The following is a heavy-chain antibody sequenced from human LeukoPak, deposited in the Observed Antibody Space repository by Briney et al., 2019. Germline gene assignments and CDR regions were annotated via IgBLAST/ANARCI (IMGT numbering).Heavy chain of an antibody. V-gene: IGHV3-23*01. Sequence: LTGGSLRLSCAASGFTFSSYAMSWVRQAPGKGLEWVSAISGSGGSTYYADSVKGRFTISRDNSKNTLYLQMNSLRAEDTAVYYCAKGAQRITIFGVVTYFDYWGQGTLVTVSS. CDR1: GFTFSSYA. D-gene: IGHD3-3*01. CDR2: ISGSGGST. CDR3: AKGAQRITIFGVVTYFDY. J-gene: IGHJ4*02.